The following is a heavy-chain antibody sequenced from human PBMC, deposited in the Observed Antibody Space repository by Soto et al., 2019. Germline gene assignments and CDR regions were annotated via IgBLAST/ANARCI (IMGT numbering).Heavy chain of an antibody. D-gene: IGHD2-2*02. V-gene: IGHV3-30*18. Sequence: QDHLVESGGGVVQPGTSLRLSCAASGFTFNTYGMHWVRQAPGKGLEWVAVISYDGSDKFYADSVKGRFTISRDNSKNTLDLQMSSLRPEDTAIYYCAKSPNFYCSSPNCYKYYFDYGGQGTLVTVSS. CDR3: AKSPNFYCSSPNCYKYYFDY. CDR1: GFTFNTYG. CDR2: ISYDGSDK. J-gene: IGHJ4*02.